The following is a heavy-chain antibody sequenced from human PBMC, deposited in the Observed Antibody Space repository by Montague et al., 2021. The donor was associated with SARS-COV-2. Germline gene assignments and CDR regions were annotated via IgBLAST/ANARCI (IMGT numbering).Heavy chain of an antibody. CDR2: IYYSGST. CDR3: ARVGRQQLVRLSGMDV. J-gene: IGHJ6*02. CDR1: GGSISSSSYY. V-gene: IGHV4-39*07. D-gene: IGHD6-13*01. Sequence: SETLSLTCTVSGGSISSSSYYWGWIRQPPGKGLEWIGSIYYSGSTXYNPSLKSRVTLSVDTSKNQFSLKLSSVTAADTAVYYCARVGRQQLVRLSGMDVWGQGTTVTVS.